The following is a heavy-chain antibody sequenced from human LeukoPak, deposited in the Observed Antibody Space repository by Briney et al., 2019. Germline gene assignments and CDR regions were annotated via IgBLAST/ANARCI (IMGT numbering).Heavy chain of an antibody. D-gene: IGHD5-12*01. Sequence: GGSLRLSCAASGFTVSSNYMSWVRQAPGKGLEWVSVIYSGGSTYYADSVKGRFTISRDNSKNTLYLQMNSLRAEDTAVYYCARVHGGYLFDYWGQGTLVTVSS. J-gene: IGHJ4*02. CDR1: GFTVSSNY. CDR3: ARVHGGYLFDY. CDR2: IYSGGST. V-gene: IGHV3-66*01.